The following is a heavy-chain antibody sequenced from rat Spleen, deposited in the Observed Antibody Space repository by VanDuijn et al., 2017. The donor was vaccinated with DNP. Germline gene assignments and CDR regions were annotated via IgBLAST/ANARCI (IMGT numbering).Heavy chain of an antibody. CDR2: MWYDGDT. CDR1: GFSLTTYS. J-gene: IGHJ2*01. V-gene: IGHV2-16*01. CDR3: ALNNYFDY. D-gene: IGHD3-5*01. Sequence: QVQLKESGPGLVQPSETLSLTCTVSGFSLTTYSVSWVRQPSGKGPEWMGKMWYDGDTAYNSALKSRLSISRDTSKSQVFLKMNSLQTEDTAMYFCALNNYFDYWGQGVMVTVSS.